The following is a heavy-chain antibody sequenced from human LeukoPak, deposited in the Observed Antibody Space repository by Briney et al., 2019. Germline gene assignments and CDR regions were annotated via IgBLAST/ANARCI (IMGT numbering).Heavy chain of an antibody. J-gene: IGHJ4*02. V-gene: IGHV3-30-3*01. CDR3: ARDDPDSSGYYGY. CDR1: GFTFNNYW. Sequence: PGGSLRLSCAASGFTFNNYWMHWVRQAPGKGLEWVAVISYDGSNKYYADSVKGRFTISRDNSKNTLYLQMNSLRAEDTAVYYCARDDPDSSGYYGYWGQGTLVTVSS. D-gene: IGHD3-22*01. CDR2: ISYDGSNK.